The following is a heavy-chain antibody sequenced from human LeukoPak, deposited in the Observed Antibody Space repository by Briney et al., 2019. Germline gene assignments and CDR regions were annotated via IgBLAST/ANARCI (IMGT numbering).Heavy chain of an antibody. J-gene: IGHJ4*02. D-gene: IGHD5-18*01. Sequence: SVEVSCKASGGTFSSYAISWVRQAPGQGLEWMGRIIPIFGTANYAQKFQGRVTITTDESTSTAYMELSSLRSEDTAVYYCASPQNGYSYGYYWGQGTLVTVSS. CDR1: GGTFSSYA. CDR3: ASPQNGYSYGYY. V-gene: IGHV1-69*05. CDR2: IIPIFGTA.